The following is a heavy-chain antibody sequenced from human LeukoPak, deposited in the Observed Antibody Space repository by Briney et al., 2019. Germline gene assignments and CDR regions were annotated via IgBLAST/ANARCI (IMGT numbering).Heavy chain of an antibody. CDR1: GGSTSSYY. CDR2: IYYSGST. Sequence: SETLSLTCTVSGGSTSSYYWSWIRQPPGKGLEWIGYIYYSGSTNYNPSLKSRVTISVDTSKNQFSLMLSSVTAADTAVYYCARHGYYFDSSGYLGYWFDPWGQGTLVTVSS. CDR3: ARHGYYFDSSGYLGYWFDP. D-gene: IGHD3-22*01. V-gene: IGHV4-59*08. J-gene: IGHJ5*02.